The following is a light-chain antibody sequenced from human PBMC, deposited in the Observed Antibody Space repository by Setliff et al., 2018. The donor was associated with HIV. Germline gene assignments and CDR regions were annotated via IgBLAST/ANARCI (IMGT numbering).Light chain of an antibody. CDR1: SSDIGAYNY. Sequence: SVLTQPASVSGSPGQSITISCTGTSSDIGAYNYVSWYQQHPGKAPKVMIYDARKRPSGVSNRFSGSKSGNTASLTISGLQAEDEAAYYCSSYVNINTLVFGTGTKVTVL. CDR2: DAR. V-gene: IGLV2-14*03. CDR3: SSYVNINTLV. J-gene: IGLJ1*01.